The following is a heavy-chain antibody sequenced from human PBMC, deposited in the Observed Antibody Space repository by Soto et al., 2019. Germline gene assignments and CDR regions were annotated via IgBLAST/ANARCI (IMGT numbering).Heavy chain of an antibody. CDR2: ISYRGSA. V-gene: IGHV4-59*12. D-gene: IGHD3-22*01. J-gene: IGHJ4*02. CDR1: ATSTTAYY. CDR3: PRDWSRYYDSSGLMWFY. Sequence: ASETLSLTXNVSATSTTAYYWTWIRQPPGKALEWIGYISYRGSAKYNPSLKGRVAISLDTSRNQFSLKLTPVTASDTAIYFCPRDWSRYYDSSGLMWFYWGQGTLVTVSS.